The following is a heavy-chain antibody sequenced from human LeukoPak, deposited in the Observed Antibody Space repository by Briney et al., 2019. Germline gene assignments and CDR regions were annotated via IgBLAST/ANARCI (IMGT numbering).Heavy chain of an antibody. CDR1: GFSFTSHW. J-gene: IGHJ3*01. CDR3: ARQLATETTTCDAYDL. Sequence: PGESLKISCQGSGFSFTSHWIAWVRQMPGKGLEWMGIVYPGDSETTYSPSFQGQVTISADKSISTAYLQWSSLKASDTAMYYCARQLATETTTCDAYDLWGRGTMVTVSS. D-gene: IGHD4-17*01. CDR2: VYPGDSET. V-gene: IGHV5-51*01.